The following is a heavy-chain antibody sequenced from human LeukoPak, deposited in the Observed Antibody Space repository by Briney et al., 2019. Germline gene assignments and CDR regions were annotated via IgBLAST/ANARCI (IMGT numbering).Heavy chain of an antibody. V-gene: IGHV3-66*01. CDR1: GFTVSSNY. J-gene: IGHJ4*02. CDR2: IYSGGST. CDR3: ARDGLGWLGEFQNV. Sequence: PGGSLRLSCAASGFTVSSNYMSWVRQAPGKGLEWVSVIYSGGSTYYADSVKGRFTISRDNSKNTLYLQMNSLRAEDTAVYYCARDGLGWLGEFQNVWGQGTLVTVSS. D-gene: IGHD3-10*01.